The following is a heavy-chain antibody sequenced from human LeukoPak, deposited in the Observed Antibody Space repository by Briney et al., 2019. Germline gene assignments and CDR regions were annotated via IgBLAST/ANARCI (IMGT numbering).Heavy chain of an antibody. V-gene: IGHV3-23*01. D-gene: IGHD4-23*01. Sequence: HPGGSLRLSCVASGFTFSSYAMSWVRQAPGKGLEWVSSIVTTGVSTYHADSVKGRFTISRDNSKNTLYLQMNSLRAEDTAVYYCARDSATVVNPFDYWGQGTLVTVSS. CDR3: ARDSATVVNPFDY. J-gene: IGHJ4*02. CDR2: IVTTGVST. CDR1: GFTFSSYA.